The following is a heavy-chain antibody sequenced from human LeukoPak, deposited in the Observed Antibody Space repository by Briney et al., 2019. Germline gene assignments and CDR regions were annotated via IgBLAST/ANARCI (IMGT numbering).Heavy chain of an antibody. CDR1: GYTFTDYY. CDR3: ARVSSEPMGATDY. J-gene: IGHJ4*02. CDR2: INPNSGGT. Sequence: ASVKVSCKASGYTFTDYYIHWVRQAPGQGLEWMGWINPNSGGTNYAEKFQGRVTMTRGTSISTAYMELSRLRCDDTAVYYCARVSSEPMGATDYWGQGTLVTVSS. D-gene: IGHD1-14*01. V-gene: IGHV1-2*02.